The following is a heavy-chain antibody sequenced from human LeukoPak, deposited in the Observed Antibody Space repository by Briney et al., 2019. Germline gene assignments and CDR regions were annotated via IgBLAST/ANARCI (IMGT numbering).Heavy chain of an antibody. D-gene: IGHD3-3*01. CDR3: AKANTYYDFWSGYYWKGDFDY. Sequence: GGSLRLSCAASGFTFSSYAMSWVRQAPGKGLEWVSAISGSGGSTYYADSVKGRFTISRDNSKNTLYLQMNSLRAEDTAVYYCAKANTYYDFWSGYYWKGDFDYWGQGTLVTVSS. J-gene: IGHJ4*02. CDR2: ISGSGGST. V-gene: IGHV3-23*01. CDR1: GFTFSSYA.